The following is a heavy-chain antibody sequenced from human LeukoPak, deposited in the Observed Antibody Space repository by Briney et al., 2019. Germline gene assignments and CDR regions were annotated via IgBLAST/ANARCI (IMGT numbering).Heavy chain of an antibody. CDR1: GGSFSDYY. Sequence: SETLSLTCAVYGGSFSDYYWSWIRQPPGKGLEWIGEINHSGSTNYNPSLKSRVTISVDTSKNQFSLKLSSVTAADTAVYYCARDKRHCSSTSCTDYWGRGTLVTVSS. D-gene: IGHD2-2*01. CDR2: INHSGST. CDR3: ARDKRHCSSTSCTDY. J-gene: IGHJ4*02. V-gene: IGHV4-34*01.